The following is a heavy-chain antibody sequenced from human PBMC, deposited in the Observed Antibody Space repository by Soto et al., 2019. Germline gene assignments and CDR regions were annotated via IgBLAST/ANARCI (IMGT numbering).Heavy chain of an antibody. Sequence: SETLSLTCAVYGGSFSGYYWSWIRQPPGKGLEWIGEINHSGSTNYNPSLKSRVTISVDTSKNQFSLKLSSVTAADTAVYYCARTHGFWSGYYFDYWGQGTLVTVSS. CDR3: ARTHGFWSGYYFDY. CDR1: GGSFSGYY. V-gene: IGHV4-34*01. J-gene: IGHJ4*02. CDR2: INHSGST. D-gene: IGHD3-3*01.